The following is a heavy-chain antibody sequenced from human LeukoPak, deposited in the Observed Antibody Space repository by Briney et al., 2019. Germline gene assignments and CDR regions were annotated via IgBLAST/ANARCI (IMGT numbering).Heavy chain of an antibody. D-gene: IGHD3-22*01. V-gene: IGHV4-39*07. J-gene: IGHJ4*02. Sequence: PSDTLSLTCTVSGGSISSSSYYWGWIRQPPGKGLEWIGSIYYSGSTYYNPSLKSRVTISVDTSKNQFSLKLSSVTAADTAVYYCAREGYYYDSSGYLRGPYFDYWGQGTLVTVSS. CDR3: AREGYYYDSSGYLRGPYFDY. CDR1: GGSISSSSYY. CDR2: IYYSGST.